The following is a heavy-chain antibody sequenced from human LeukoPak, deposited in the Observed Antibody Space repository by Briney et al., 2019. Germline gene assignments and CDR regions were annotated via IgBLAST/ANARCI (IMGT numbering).Heavy chain of an antibody. CDR3: AIRDGHTDH. D-gene: IGHD5-24*01. V-gene: IGHV1-3*03. CDR2: INPANGYT. J-gene: IGHJ4*02. Sequence: ASVKVSCKASGYSFTNYAMHWVRQAPGQTIEWLAWINPANGYTRYSQRFQDRVTVTSDTSAATAYMDLSSLRSEDKAIYYCAIRDGHTDHWGQGTQVTVSS. CDR1: GYSFTNYA.